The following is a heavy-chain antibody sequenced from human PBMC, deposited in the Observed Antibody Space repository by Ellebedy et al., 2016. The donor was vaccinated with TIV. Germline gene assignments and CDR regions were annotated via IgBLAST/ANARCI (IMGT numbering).Heavy chain of an antibody. Sequence: ASVKVSXXVSGYTLTELSMHWVRQAPGKGLEWMGGFDPEDGETIYAQKFQGRVTMTEDTSTDTAYMELSSLRSEDTAVYYCAPLLWFGEYYGMDVWGQGTTVTVSS. CDR3: APLLWFGEYYGMDV. V-gene: IGHV1-24*01. CDR1: GYTLTELS. D-gene: IGHD3-10*01. CDR2: FDPEDGET. J-gene: IGHJ6*02.